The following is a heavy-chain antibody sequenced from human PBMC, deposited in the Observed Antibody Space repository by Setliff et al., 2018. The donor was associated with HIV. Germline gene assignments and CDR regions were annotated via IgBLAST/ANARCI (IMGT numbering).Heavy chain of an antibody. D-gene: IGHD6-19*01. CDR3: ARGSCSGCYLSDY. J-gene: IGHJ4*02. CDR1: GYTFTDYS. Sequence: ASVKVSCKASGYTFTDYSIHWVRQAPGQGLEWMGWSNPNSGDTKYAQNFQGRVTMTRDTSVSTAYMELSSLRSEDTAVYYCARGSCSGCYLSDYWGLGTLVTVSS. CDR2: SNPNSGDT. V-gene: IGHV1-2*02.